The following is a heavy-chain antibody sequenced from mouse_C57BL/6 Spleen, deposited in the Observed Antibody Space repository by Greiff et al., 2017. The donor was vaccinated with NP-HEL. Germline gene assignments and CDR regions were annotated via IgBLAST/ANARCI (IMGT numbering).Heavy chain of an antibody. V-gene: IGHV1-54*01. D-gene: IGHD2-4*01. Sequence: VQLQQSGAELVRPGTSVKVSCKASGYAFTNYLIEWVKQRPGQGLEWIGVINPGSGGTNYNEKFKGKATLTADKSSSTAYMQRSSLTSEDSAVYFCERGDYEYDGGFAYWGQGTLVTVSA. CDR3: ERGDYEYDGGFAY. CDR2: INPGSGGT. CDR1: GYAFTNYL. J-gene: IGHJ3*01.